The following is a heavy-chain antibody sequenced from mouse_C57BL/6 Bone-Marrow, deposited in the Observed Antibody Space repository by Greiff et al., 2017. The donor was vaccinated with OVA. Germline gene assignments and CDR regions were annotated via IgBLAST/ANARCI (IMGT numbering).Heavy chain of an antibody. CDR3: ARGLRLRFAY. CDR2: IYPRSGNT. V-gene: IGHV1-81*01. CDR1: GYTFTSYG. Sequence: QVQLQQSGAELARPGASVKLSCKASGYTFTSYGISWVKQRTGQGLEWIGEIYPRSGNTYYNEKFKGKATLTADKSSSTAYMELRSLTSEDSAVYFCARGLRLRFAYWGQGTLVTVSA. D-gene: IGHD3-2*02. J-gene: IGHJ3*01.